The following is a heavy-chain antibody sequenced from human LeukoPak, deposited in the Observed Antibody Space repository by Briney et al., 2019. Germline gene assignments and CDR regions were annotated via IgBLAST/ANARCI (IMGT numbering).Heavy chain of an antibody. CDR2: ISSSGDIK. J-gene: IGHJ4*02. CDR3: ARETVAGTFDY. CDR1: GFPFSEYY. V-gene: IGHV3-11*01. Sequence: SGGSLGLSCAASGFPFSEYYMSWIRQAPGKGLEWVSDISSSGDIKSYADSVRGRLTIPRDNAKKSLHLHMNSLRGEDTAVYYCARETVAGTFDYWGQGALVTVSS. D-gene: IGHD6-19*01.